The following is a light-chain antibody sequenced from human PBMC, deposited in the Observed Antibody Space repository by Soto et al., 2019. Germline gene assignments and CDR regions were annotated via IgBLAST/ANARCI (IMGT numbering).Light chain of an antibody. CDR3: HVWDSGTDQGV. Sequence: SYELTQPPSVSVAPGQTARITCGGHNIGIKSVHWYQQKPGQAPVLVVYDDSDRPSGIPERFSGSNSGNTATLTISRVEGGDEADYYCHVWDSGTDQGVFGGGTKVTVL. V-gene: IGLV3-21*02. J-gene: IGLJ2*01. CDR1: NIGIKS. CDR2: DDS.